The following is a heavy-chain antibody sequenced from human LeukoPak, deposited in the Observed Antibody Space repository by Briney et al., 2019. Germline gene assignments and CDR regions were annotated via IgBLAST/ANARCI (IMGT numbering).Heavy chain of an antibody. V-gene: IGHV4-61*02. D-gene: IGHD6-13*01. CDR3: ARGIDSSSWYNWFDP. Sequence: SSQTLSLTXTVSGGSISSGSYYWSWIRQPAGKGLEWIGRIYTSGSTNYNPSLKSRVTISVDTSKNQFSLKLSSVTAADTAVYYCARGIDSSSWYNWFDPWGQGTLVTVSS. CDR2: IYTSGST. J-gene: IGHJ5*02. CDR1: GGSISSGSYY.